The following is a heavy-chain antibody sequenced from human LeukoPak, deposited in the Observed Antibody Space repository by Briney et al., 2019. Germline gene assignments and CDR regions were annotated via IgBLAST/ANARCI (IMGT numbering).Heavy chain of an antibody. Sequence: GGSLRLSCAASGFTFSSYEMNWVRQAPGKGLEWVSYISSSGSTIYYADSVKGRFTISRDNAKNSLYLQMDSLRVEDTAVYYCARVKLGYSSLNFDYWGQGTLVTVSS. V-gene: IGHV3-48*03. CDR1: GFTFSSYE. CDR2: ISSSGSTI. CDR3: ARVKLGYSSLNFDY. J-gene: IGHJ4*02. D-gene: IGHD6-13*01.